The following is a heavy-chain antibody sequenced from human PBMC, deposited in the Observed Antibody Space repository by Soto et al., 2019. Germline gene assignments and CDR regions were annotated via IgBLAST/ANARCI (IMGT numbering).Heavy chain of an antibody. CDR1: GFTFSSYW. J-gene: IGHJ6*04. Sequence: GGSLRLSCAASGFTFSSYWMHWVRQAPGKGLVWVSRINSDGSSTSYADSVKGRFTISRDNAKNTLSLQMNSLRAEDTAVYYCAREYCSGGSCYSARFYYYYGIDVWGEGTTVTVSS. V-gene: IGHV3-74*01. D-gene: IGHD2-15*01. CDR2: INSDGSST. CDR3: AREYCSGGSCYSARFYYYYGIDV.